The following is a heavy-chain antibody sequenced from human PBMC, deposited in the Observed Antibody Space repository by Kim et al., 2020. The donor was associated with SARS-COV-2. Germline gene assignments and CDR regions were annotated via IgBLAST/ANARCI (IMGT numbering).Heavy chain of an antibody. J-gene: IGHJ2*01. D-gene: IGHD2-15*01. CDR1: GGSISSGGYY. CDR3: ARGPPVVVVAATFDL. V-gene: IGHV4-31*03. Sequence: SETLSLTCTVSGGSISSGGYYWSWIRQHPGKGLEWIGYIYYSGSTYYNPSLKSRVTISVDTSKNQFSLKLSSVTAADTAVYYCARGPPVVVVAATFDLWGRGTLVTVSS. CDR2: IYYSGST.